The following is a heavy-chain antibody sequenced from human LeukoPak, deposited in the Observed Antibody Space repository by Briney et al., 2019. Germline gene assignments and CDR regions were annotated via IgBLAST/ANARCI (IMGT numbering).Heavy chain of an antibody. CDR2: IHYSGST. CDR1: GGSISSYY. J-gene: IGHJ3*02. CDR3: ARFVGSSWLAFDI. Sequence: PSETLSLTCTVSGGSISSYYWSWIRQPPGKGLECIGYIHYSGSTNYNPSLKSRVTISKDTSKNQSSLKLNSVTAADTALYYCARFVGSSWLAFDIWGQGTMVTVSS. D-gene: IGHD6-13*01. V-gene: IGHV4-59*01.